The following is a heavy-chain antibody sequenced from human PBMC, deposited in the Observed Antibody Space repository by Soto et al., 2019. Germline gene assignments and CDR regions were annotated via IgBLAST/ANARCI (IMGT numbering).Heavy chain of an antibody. CDR2: IKSKTDGGTT. Sequence: SGGSLRLSCAASGFTFSNAWMSWVRQAPGKGLEWVGRIKSKTDGGTTDYAAPVKGRFTISRDDSKNTLYLQMNSLKTEDTAVYYCTTDSSGWSYFDYWGQGTLVTVSS. V-gene: IGHV3-15*01. J-gene: IGHJ4*02. CDR3: TTDSSGWSYFDY. CDR1: GFTFSNAW. D-gene: IGHD6-19*01.